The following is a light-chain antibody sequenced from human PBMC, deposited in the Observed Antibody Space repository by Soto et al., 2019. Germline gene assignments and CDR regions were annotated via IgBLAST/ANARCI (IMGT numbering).Light chain of an antibody. V-gene: IGKV3-20*01. CDR2: GAS. J-gene: IGKJ1*01. CDR3: QQYGSSPRT. Sequence: EIVLTQSPGTLSLSPGERATLSCRASQSVSSSYLAWYQQKPGQAPRLLIYGASGRATGIPDRFSGSGSGTDFTLTISRLEPEDFAVYYCQQYGSSPRTFGQGTTVEI. CDR1: QSVSSSY.